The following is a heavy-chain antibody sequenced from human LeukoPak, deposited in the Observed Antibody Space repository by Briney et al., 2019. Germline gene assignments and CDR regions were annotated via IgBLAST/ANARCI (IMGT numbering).Heavy chain of an antibody. CDR3: ARSEVCSSTSCYNWFDP. Sequence: ASVKVSCKASGYTFTGYYMRWVRQAPGQGLEWMGWINPNSGGINYAQKFQGRVTMTRDTSISTAYMELSRLRSDDTAVYYCARSEVCSSTSCYNWFDPWGQGTLVTVSS. D-gene: IGHD2-2*01. J-gene: IGHJ5*02. V-gene: IGHV1-2*02. CDR2: INPNSGGI. CDR1: GYTFTGYY.